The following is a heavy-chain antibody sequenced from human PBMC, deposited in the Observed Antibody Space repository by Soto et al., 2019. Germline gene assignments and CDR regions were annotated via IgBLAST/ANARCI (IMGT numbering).Heavy chain of an antibody. CDR1: GGSISSGGYY. D-gene: IGHD3-10*01. J-gene: IGHJ5*02. CDR2: FYYGGST. V-gene: IGHV4-31*03. Sequence: QVQLQESGPGLVKPSQTLSLTCTVSGGSISSGGYYWNCIRQHPGKGLEWIGYFYYGGSTYYNQALKSRVTVSVDTSKTLFSLTLTSVTAADTAVYYCARSVTPWGQGTLVTVSS. CDR3: ARSVTP.